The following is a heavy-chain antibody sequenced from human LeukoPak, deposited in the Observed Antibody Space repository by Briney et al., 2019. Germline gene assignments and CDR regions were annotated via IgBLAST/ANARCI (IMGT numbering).Heavy chain of an antibody. D-gene: IGHD1-26*01. CDR1: GFTFSSYS. V-gene: IGHV3-21*01. Sequence: GGSLRLSCAASGFTFSSYSMNWVRQAPGKGLEWVSSVSSSSSYIYYADSVKGRFTISRDNAKNSLYLQMNSLRAEDTAVYYCAREMGGAFDIWGQGTMVTVSS. CDR3: AREMGGAFDI. J-gene: IGHJ3*02. CDR2: VSSSSSYI.